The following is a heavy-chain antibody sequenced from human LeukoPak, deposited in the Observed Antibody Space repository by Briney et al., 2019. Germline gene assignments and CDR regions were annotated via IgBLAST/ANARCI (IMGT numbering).Heavy chain of an antibody. CDR3: ARDRATYYDSSGYYYVGYYCYYMDV. CDR1: GFTFSSYW. V-gene: IGHV3-7*01. CDR2: IKQDGSEK. J-gene: IGHJ6*03. Sequence: GGSLRLSCAASGFTFSSYWMSWVRQAPGKGLEWVANIKQDGSEKYYVDSVKGRFTISRDNAKNSLYLQMNSLRAEDTAVYYCARDRATYYDSSGYYYVGYYCYYMDVWGKGTTVTVSS. D-gene: IGHD3-22*01.